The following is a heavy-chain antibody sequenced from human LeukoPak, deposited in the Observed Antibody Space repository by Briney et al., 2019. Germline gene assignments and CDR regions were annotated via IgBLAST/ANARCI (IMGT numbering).Heavy chain of an antibody. CDR2: ITSKGGST. V-gene: IGHV3-64D*09. CDR3: VKSGSAVSRTDY. D-gene: IGHD6-19*01. CDR1: GFTFSRYA. J-gene: IGHJ4*02. Sequence: GGSLRLSCSASGFTFSRYAMHGVGQAPGKGLEYVSAITSKGGSTYYADSVKGRFTISRDNSKNTLYLQMSSLRAEDTAVYYCVKSGSAVSRTDYWGQGTLVTVSS.